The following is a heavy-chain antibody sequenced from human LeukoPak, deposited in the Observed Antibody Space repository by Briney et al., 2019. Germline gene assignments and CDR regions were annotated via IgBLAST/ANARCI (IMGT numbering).Heavy chain of an antibody. CDR3: PKVRGTYSSGFFFDS. CDR2: ISWNSGYI. Sequence: GRPLTLSCETSGLTFDQFAMNWVRQAPGKGLEGLSFISWNSGYIVYPDAVQGRCNVSRDNAKNSLHLEVKLLRACDTAFYFWPKVRGTYSSGFFFDSWGQGALVTVSS. V-gene: IGHV3-9*01. J-gene: IGHJ4*02. D-gene: IGHD6-19*01. CDR1: GLTFDQFA.